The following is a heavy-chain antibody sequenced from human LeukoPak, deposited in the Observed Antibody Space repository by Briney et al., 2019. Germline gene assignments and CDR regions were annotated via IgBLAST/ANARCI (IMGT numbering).Heavy chain of an antibody. D-gene: IGHD6-13*01. J-gene: IGHJ4*01. Sequence: GGSLRLSCAVSGFSFSVYSMTWVRQAPGKGLEWLSYISGSSSPIYYADSVKGRFTISRDNAKNSLYLQMNSLRVEDTAVYYCARDTYSRLDYWGQGTLVTVSS. CDR3: ARDTYSRLDY. V-gene: IGHV3-48*01. CDR1: GFSFSVYS. CDR2: ISGSSSPI.